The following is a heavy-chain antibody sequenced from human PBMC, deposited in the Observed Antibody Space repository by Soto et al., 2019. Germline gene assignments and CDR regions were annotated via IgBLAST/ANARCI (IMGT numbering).Heavy chain of an antibody. CDR1: GFTFGDYG. Sequence: AGGSLRLSCAAPGFTFGDYGMSWVRQAPGKGLEWVSGINWIGGSTGYADSVKGRFTISRDNAKNSLYLQMNSLRAEDTAFYYCARAGLPGYCSSTSCYVAGMDVWGQGTTVTVSS. D-gene: IGHD2-2*03. CDR3: ARAGLPGYCSSTSCYVAGMDV. V-gene: IGHV3-20*04. CDR2: INWIGGST. J-gene: IGHJ6*02.